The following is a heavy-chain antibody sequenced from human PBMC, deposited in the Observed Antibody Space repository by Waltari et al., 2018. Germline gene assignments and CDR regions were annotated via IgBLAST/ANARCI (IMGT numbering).Heavy chain of an antibody. J-gene: IGHJ5*02. CDR1: GGSCSGYY. Sequence: QVQLQQWGAGLLKPSETLSLTCAVYGGSCSGYYWSWIRQPLGKGLEWIGEINHGGSTNYNPSLKSRVTISVDTSKNQVSLKLSSVTAADTAVYYCARGLPIRMVRGVINWFDPWGQGTLVTVSS. D-gene: IGHD3-10*01. V-gene: IGHV4-34*01. CDR3: ARGLPIRMVRGVINWFDP. CDR2: INHGGST.